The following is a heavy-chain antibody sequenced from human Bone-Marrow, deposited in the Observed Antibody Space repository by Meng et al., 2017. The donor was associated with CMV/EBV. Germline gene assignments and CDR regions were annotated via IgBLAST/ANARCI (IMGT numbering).Heavy chain of an antibody. J-gene: IGHJ6*02. CDR3: TTESSYCSSTSCKYYYYGMDV. V-gene: IGHV3-15*01. Sequence: GGSLRLSCAASGFTFSNAWMSWVRQAPGKGLEWVGRIKSKTDGGTTDYAAPVKGRFTISRDDSKNTLYLQMNSLKTEDTAVYYCTTESSYCSSTSCKYYYYGMDVWGQGTTVIVSS. CDR1: GFTFSNAW. CDR2: IKSKTDGGTT. D-gene: IGHD2-2*01.